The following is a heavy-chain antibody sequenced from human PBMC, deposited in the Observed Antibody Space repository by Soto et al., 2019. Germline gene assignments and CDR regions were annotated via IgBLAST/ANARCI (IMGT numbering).Heavy chain of an antibody. CDR1: GLTFTDAW. CDR3: STEGDY. Sequence: EVQLVESGGGLVRPGGSLRLSCAATGLTFTDAWMTWVRQAAGKGLEWVGRIKRKSDGETTDYAAAVKGRSTITRDDAPNTVFLQMNSLKTEDTAVYYCSTEGDYCGQGTQVAVSA. V-gene: IGHV3-15*01. J-gene: IGHJ4*02. CDR2: IKRKSDGETT.